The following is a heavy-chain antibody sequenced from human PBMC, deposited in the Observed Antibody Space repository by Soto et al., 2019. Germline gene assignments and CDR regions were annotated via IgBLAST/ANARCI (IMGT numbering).Heavy chain of an antibody. V-gene: IGHV3-11*01. CDR3: ARRLFLDV. CDR1: GFSFRDYY. D-gene: IGHD2-21*01. CDR2: ISSGGNTI. J-gene: IGHJ4*02. Sequence: PGGSLRLSCSGSGFSFRDYYMNWIRKAPGKGLEWVSYISSGGNTISYSDSVKGRFTISRDNAKKSVYLEMDSLRPEDTAVYYCARRLFLDVWGQGTLVTVSS.